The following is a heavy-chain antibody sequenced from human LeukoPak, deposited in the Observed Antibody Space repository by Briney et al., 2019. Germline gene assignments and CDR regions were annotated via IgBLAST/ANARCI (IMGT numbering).Heavy chain of an antibody. D-gene: IGHD4-17*01. J-gene: IGHJ4*02. CDR1: GFTFNDYY. CDR2: ISGSGGST. CDR3: AKGLSDGDFDY. V-gene: IGHV3-23*01. Sequence: GASLRLSRAASGFTFNDYYMSWIRQAPGKGLEWVSAISGSGGSTYYADSVKGRFTISRDNSKNTLYLQMNSLRAEDTAVYYCAKGLSDGDFDYWGQGTLVTVSS.